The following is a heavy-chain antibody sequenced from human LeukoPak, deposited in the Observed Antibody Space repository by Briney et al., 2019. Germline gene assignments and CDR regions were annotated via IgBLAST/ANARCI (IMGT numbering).Heavy chain of an antibody. CDR3: AAPGYGSGWTPLDS. CDR2: ISGGSDTI. V-gene: IGHV3-48*02. Sequence: GGSLRLSCAASGFTFSSFAMNWFRQAPGKGLEWLSYISGGSDTIYYADSVKGRFTISRDNAKNSLYLQMSSLTDEDTAVYYCAAPGYGSGWTPLDSWGQGTLVSVSS. CDR1: GFTFSSFA. D-gene: IGHD6-19*01. J-gene: IGHJ4*02.